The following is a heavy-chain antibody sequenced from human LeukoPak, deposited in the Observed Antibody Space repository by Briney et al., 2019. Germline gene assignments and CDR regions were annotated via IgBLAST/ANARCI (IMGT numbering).Heavy chain of an antibody. CDR3: ARAYPAVARYYYYYYYMDV. D-gene: IGHD2-2*01. J-gene: IGHJ6*03. CDR1: GYTFTSYA. V-gene: IGHV7-4-1*02. CDR2: INTNTGNP. Sequence: GASVKVSCQASGYTFTSYAMNWVRQAPGQGLEWMGWINTNTGNPTYAQGFTGRFVFSLDTSVSTAYLQISSLKAEDTAVYYCARAYPAVARYYYYYYYMDVWGKGTTVTVSS.